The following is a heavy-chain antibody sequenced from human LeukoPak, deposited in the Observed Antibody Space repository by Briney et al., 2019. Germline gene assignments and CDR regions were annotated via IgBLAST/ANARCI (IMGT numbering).Heavy chain of an antibody. CDR3: ARGRGHFWSGYYTPDY. D-gene: IGHD3-3*02. CDR2: ISYDGSNK. CDR1: GFTFSSYA. Sequence: GGSLRLSRAASGFTFSSYAMHWVRQAPGKGLEWVAVISYDGSNKYYADSVKGRFTISRDNSKNTLYLQMNSLRAEDTAVYYCARGRGHFWSGYYTPDYWGQGTLVTVSS. V-gene: IGHV3-30-3*01. J-gene: IGHJ4*02.